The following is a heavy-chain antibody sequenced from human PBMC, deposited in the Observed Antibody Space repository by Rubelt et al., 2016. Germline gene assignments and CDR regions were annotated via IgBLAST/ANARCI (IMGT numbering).Heavy chain of an antibody. Sequence: QVQLVESGGGLVKPGGSLRLSCAASGFTFSDYYMSWIRQAPGKGLEWVSYISSSGSTIYYADSVKGRFTISRDNSKNTLYLQMNSLRAEDTAVYYCAKGCTAMAHDAFDIWGQGTMVTVSS. CDR3: AKGCTAMAHDAFDI. D-gene: IGHD5-18*01. CDR2: ISSSGSTI. CDR1: GFTFSDYY. J-gene: IGHJ3*02. V-gene: IGHV3-11*01.